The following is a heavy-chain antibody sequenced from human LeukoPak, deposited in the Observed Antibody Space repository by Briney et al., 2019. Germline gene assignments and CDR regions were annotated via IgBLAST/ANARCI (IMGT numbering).Heavy chain of an antibody. Sequence: GGSLRLSCAASGFTFSSYWMSWVRQAPGKGLVWVSRIASDGSSTTYADSVKGRFSISRDNAKNTLYLQMNSLRVEDTAVYYCARGRPHGNDYWGQGTLVTVSS. J-gene: IGHJ4*02. CDR2: IASDGSST. CDR3: ARGRPHGNDY. D-gene: IGHD4-23*01. V-gene: IGHV3-74*01. CDR1: GFTFSSYW.